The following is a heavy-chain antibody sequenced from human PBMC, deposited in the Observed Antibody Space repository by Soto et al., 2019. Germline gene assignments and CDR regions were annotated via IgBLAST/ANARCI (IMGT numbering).Heavy chain of an antibody. D-gene: IGHD3-10*01. V-gene: IGHV1-2*02. CDR2: IGPASGDT. CDR3: GRGRSGQLVVFY. Sequence: ASVKVSCKASGYTFTGHYVHWVRQAPGQGPEWMGEIGPASGDTRYAQKFQGRVTMTRDTSITTVYMELNNLSPDDTAVYYCGRGRSGQLVVFYWGQGTPVTVSS. CDR1: GYTFTGHY. J-gene: IGHJ4*02.